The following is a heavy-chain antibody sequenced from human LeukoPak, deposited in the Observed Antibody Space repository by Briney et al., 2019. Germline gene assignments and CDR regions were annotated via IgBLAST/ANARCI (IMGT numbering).Heavy chain of an antibody. Sequence: PSETLSLTCTVSGGSISSSSYYWGWIRQPPGKGLEWIGSIYYSGSTYYNPSLKSRVTISVDTSKNQFSLKLSSVTAADTAVYYCARVPKGEQLLFDYWGQGTLVTVSS. V-gene: IGHV4-39*07. J-gene: IGHJ4*02. CDR3: ARVPKGEQLLFDY. CDR1: GGSISSSSYY. D-gene: IGHD1/OR15-1a*01. CDR2: IYYSGST.